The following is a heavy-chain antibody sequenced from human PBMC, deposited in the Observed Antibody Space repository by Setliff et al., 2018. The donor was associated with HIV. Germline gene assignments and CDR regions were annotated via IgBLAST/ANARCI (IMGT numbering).Heavy chain of an antibody. J-gene: IGHJ3*02. CDR3: ATKIYCTNGICLDAFDI. CDR2: IIPNSGGT. V-gene: IGHV1-2*06. Sequence: GASVKVSCKASGYTFTGYSIHWVRQAPGQRLEWMGRIIPNSGGTNYAQKFQGRVTMTRDTSITTAYMELSRLRSDDTAVYYCATKIYCTNGICLDAFDIWGQGTMVTVSS. CDR1: GYTFTGYS. D-gene: IGHD2-8*01.